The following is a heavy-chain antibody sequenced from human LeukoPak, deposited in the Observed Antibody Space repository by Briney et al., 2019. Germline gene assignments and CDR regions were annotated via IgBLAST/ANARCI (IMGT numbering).Heavy chain of an antibody. D-gene: IGHD3-16*01. CDR3: ARRAGAYTHPYDY. CDR2: IRYDGSNK. J-gene: IGHJ4*02. Sequence: GGSLRLSCAASGFTFSSYGMHWVRQAPGKGLEWVAFIRYDGSNKYYADSVKGRFTISIDNSKNTLYLQMNSLRAEDTAVYYCARRAGAYTHPYDYWGQGTLVTVSS. CDR1: GFTFSSYG. V-gene: IGHV3-30*02.